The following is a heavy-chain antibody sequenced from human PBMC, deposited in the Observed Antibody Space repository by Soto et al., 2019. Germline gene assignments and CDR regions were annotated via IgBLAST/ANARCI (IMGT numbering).Heavy chain of an antibody. V-gene: IGHV1-69*02. D-gene: IGHD2-15*01. CDR1: GGTFSSYT. Sequence: QVQLVQSGAEVKKPGSSVKVSCKASGGTFSSYTISWVRQAPGQGLEWMGRIIPILGIANYAQKFQGRVTNTADKSTSTAYMELSSLRYEDTAVYYCASPIQYCSGGSCATMPAFDIWGQGTMVTVSS. CDR3: ASPIQYCSGGSCATMPAFDI. CDR2: IIPILGIA. J-gene: IGHJ3*02.